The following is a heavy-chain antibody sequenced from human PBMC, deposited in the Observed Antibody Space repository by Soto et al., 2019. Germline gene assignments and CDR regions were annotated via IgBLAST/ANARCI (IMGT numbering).Heavy chain of an antibody. Sequence: ASVKVSCKASGYTFTSYAMHWVRQAPGQRLEWMGWINAGNGNTKYSQKFQGRVTITRDTSASTAYMELSSLRSEDTAVYYCARSHLGSGSYYKIYWGQGALVTVSS. V-gene: IGHV1-3*01. CDR1: GYTFTSYA. CDR2: INAGNGNT. D-gene: IGHD3-10*01. CDR3: ARSHLGSGSYYKIY. J-gene: IGHJ4*02.